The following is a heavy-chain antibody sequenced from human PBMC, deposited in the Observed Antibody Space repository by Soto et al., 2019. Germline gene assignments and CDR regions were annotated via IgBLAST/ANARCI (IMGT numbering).Heavy chain of an antibody. Sequence: QVQLVESGGGVVQPGRSLRLSCAASGFTFSSYGMHWVRQAPGKGLEWVAVIWYDGSNKYYADSVKGRFTISRDNSKNTLYLLRNSLRAEDTAVYYCARDRHLYFGVVTAMIDAFDIWGQGTMVTVSS. CDR1: GFTFSSYG. V-gene: IGHV3-33*01. CDR3: ARDRHLYFGVVTAMIDAFDI. CDR2: IWYDGSNK. D-gene: IGHD2-21*02. J-gene: IGHJ3*02.